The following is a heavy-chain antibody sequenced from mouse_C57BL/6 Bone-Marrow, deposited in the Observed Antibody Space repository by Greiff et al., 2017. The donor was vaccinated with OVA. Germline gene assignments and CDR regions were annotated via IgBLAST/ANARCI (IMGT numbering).Heavy chain of an antibody. D-gene: IGHD1-1*01. CDR1: GYTFTDYN. Sequence: EVQLQQSGPELVKPGASVKMSCKASGYTFTDYNMHWVKQSHGKSLEWIGYINPNNGGTSYNQKFKGKATLTVNKSSSTAYMELRSLTSEASAVYYCAKGHYYYGSSYPYYYAMDYWGQGTSVTVSS. V-gene: IGHV1-22*01. J-gene: IGHJ4*01. CDR3: AKGHYYYGSSYPYYYAMDY. CDR2: INPNNGGT.